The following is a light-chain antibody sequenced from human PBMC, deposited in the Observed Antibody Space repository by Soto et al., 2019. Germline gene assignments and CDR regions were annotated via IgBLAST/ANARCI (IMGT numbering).Light chain of an antibody. Sequence: EIVLTQSPGTLSLSPGERATLSCTASQTVSNNYLAWYQQKPGQAPRLLIYDASTRATGIPDRFSGSGSGTDFTLTISRLEPEDFAVYCCQQYGRSPLTFGRGTTVEIK. CDR1: QTVSNNY. V-gene: IGKV3-20*01. J-gene: IGKJ1*01. CDR2: DAS. CDR3: QQYGRSPLT.